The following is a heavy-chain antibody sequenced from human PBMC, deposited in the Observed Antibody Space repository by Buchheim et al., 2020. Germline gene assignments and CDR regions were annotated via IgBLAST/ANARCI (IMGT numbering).Heavy chain of an antibody. V-gene: IGHV3-21*01. CDR1: GFTFSSYS. CDR3: ARDRHPLYSSGWD. Sequence: EVQLVESGGGLVKPGGSLRLSCAASGFTFSSYSMNWVRQAPGKGLEWVSSICSSSSYIYYADSVKGRFTISRDNDKHSLYLQMNSLRADDTAVYYCARDRHPLYSSGWDWGQGTL. J-gene: IGHJ4*02. CDR2: ICSSSSYI. D-gene: IGHD6-19*01.